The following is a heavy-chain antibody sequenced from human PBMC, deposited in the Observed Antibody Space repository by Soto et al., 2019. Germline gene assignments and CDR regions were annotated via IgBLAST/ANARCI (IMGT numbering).Heavy chain of an antibody. CDR3: ARGGLLAPIDY. CDR2: IYYSGST. Sequence: PSETLSLTCTVSGGSISSGDYYWSWTRQPPGKGLEWIGYIYYSGSTYYNPSLKSRVTISVDTSKNQFSLKLSSVTAADTAVYYCARGGLLAPIDYWRQGTLVTVSS. D-gene: IGHD3-10*01. J-gene: IGHJ4*02. V-gene: IGHV4-30-4*01. CDR1: GGSISSGDYY.